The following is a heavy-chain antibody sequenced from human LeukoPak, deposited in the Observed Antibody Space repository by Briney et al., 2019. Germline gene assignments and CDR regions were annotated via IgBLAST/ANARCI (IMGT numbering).Heavy chain of an antibody. V-gene: IGHV3-74*01. CDR2: INSDGSST. CDR1: GFTFSSYW. J-gene: IGHJ4*02. D-gene: IGHD6-13*01. Sequence: PGGSLRLSCAASGFTFSSYWMHWVRQAPGKGLVWVSRINSDGSSTGYADSVKGRFTISRDNAKNTLYLQMDSLRAEDTAVYYCARRLAAASCDYWGQGTLVTVSS. CDR3: ARRLAAASCDY.